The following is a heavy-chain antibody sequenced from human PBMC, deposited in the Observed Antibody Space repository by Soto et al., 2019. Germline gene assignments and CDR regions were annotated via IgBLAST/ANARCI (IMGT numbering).Heavy chain of an antibody. CDR2: IKQDGSAK. V-gene: IGHV3-7*05. CDR1: GFTFSNYW. Sequence: EVQLVESGGGLVQPGGSLRLSCAASGFTFSNYWMTWVRQAPGKGLAWVANIKQDGSAKDYVDSVKGRFTISRDNLKNSLYLEMNSLRAEDTAVYYCGKDFGGTTWGQGTLVTVSS. D-gene: IGHD2-15*01. J-gene: IGHJ4*02. CDR3: GKDFGGTT.